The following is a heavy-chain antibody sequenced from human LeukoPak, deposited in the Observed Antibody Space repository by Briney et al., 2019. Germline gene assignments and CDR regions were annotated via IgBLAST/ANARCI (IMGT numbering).Heavy chain of an antibody. Sequence: GGYLRLSCAASGFTFSSYAMSWVRQAPGKGLEWVSAISGSGGSTYYADSVKGRFTISRDNSKNTLYLQMNSLRAEDTAVYYCAKGLWFGEFNWFDPWGQGTLVTVSS. J-gene: IGHJ5*02. D-gene: IGHD3-10*01. V-gene: IGHV3-23*01. CDR1: GFTFSSYA. CDR3: AKGLWFGEFNWFDP. CDR2: ISGSGGST.